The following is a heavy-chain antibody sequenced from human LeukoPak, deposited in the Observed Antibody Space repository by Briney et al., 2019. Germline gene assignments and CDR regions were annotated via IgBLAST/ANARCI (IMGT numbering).Heavy chain of an antibody. V-gene: IGHV4-4*07. Sequence: SETLSLTCTVSGGTISSYYWSWIRQPAGKGLEWIGRIYSSGGTDYNPSLKSRVTMSVDTSKNQFSLKLSSVTAADTAVYYCARGIAAASERAFDIWGQGTMVTVSS. D-gene: IGHD6-13*01. CDR3: ARGIAAASERAFDI. J-gene: IGHJ3*02. CDR1: GGTISSYY. CDR2: IYSSGGT.